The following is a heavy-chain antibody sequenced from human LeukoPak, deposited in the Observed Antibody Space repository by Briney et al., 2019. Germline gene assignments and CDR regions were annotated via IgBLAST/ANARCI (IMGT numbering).Heavy chain of an antibody. D-gene: IGHD1-14*01. J-gene: IGHJ6*02. CDR3: AAPTHFIRTPYGMDV. Sequence: GASVKVSCKASGYTFTGHYMHWVRQAPGQGLEWMGWINPNSGGTNYAQKFQGRVTMTRDTSISTAYMELSRLRSDDTAVYYCAAPTHFIRTPYGMDVWGQGTTVTVSS. CDR2: INPNSGGT. V-gene: IGHV1-2*02. CDR1: GYTFTGHY.